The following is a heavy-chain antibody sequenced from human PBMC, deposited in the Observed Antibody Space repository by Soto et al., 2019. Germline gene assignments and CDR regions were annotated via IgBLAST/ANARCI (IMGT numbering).Heavy chain of an antibody. CDR2: IYYSGST. J-gene: IGHJ5*02. Sequence: PSETLSLTCTVSGGSISSGGYYWSWIRQHPGKGLEWIGYIYYSGSTYYNPSLKSRVTISVDTSKNQFSLKLSSVTAADTAVYDCARGWGSGKRRGPNWFDPCAQGTLVPVSS. V-gene: IGHV4-31*03. CDR3: ARGWGSGKRRGPNWFDP. D-gene: IGHD3-10*01. CDR1: GGSISSGGYY.